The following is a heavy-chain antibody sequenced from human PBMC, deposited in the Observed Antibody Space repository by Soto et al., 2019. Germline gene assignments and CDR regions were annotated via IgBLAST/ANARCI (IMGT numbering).Heavy chain of an antibody. CDR1: GYTFTSYY. V-gene: IGHV1-46*03. D-gene: IGHD2-2*01. Sequence: QVQLVQSGAEVKKPGASVKVSCKASGYTFTSYYMHWVRQAPGQGLEWMGIINPSGGSTSYAQKFQGRRTVTRDTSTSTVYMELSSLRSEDTAVYYCATDTSTPEYYFDYWGQGTLVTVSS. J-gene: IGHJ4*02. CDR2: INPSGGST. CDR3: ATDTSTPEYYFDY.